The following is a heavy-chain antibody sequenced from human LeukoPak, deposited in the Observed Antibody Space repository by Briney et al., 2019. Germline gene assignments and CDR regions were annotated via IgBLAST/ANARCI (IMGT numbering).Heavy chain of an antibody. V-gene: IGHV3-7*01. CDR2: IKQDGSEK. D-gene: IGHD2-2*01. Sequence: GGSLRLSCAASGFTFSSYWMSWVRQAPGKGLEWVANIKQDGSEKYYVDSVKGRFTISRDNAKNSLSLQMNSLRAEDTAVYYCARPDFYCSSTSCRIDYWGQGTLVTVSS. CDR3: ARPDFYCSSTSCRIDY. J-gene: IGHJ4*02. CDR1: GFTFSSYW.